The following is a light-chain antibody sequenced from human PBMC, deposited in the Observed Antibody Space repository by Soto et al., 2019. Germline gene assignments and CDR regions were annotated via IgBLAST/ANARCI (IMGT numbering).Light chain of an antibody. CDR2: DVS. Sequence: QSVLTQPASVSGSPGQSITISCTGTPIDVGGYDYVSWYQQHPGKAPQVIIFDVSNRPSGVSNRFSGSKSGNTASLTISGLQAEDEADYYCSSYTSRSSPWVFGGGTKVTVL. J-gene: IGLJ3*02. V-gene: IGLV2-14*03. CDR3: SSYTSRSSPWV. CDR1: PIDVGGYDY.